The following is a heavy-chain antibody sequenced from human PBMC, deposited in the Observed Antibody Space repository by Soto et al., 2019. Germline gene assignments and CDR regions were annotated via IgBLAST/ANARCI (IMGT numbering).Heavy chain of an antibody. CDR2: ISGSDGTT. D-gene: IGHD6-6*01. Sequence: GGSLRLSCAASGFPFSSYGMNWVRQAPGKGLEWVSAISGSDGTTHYADSVRGRFTISRDNSNNTVFLQMNSLRVEDTGLYYCAKRVAYSSSSAYFDYWAQGTLVTVSS. V-gene: IGHV3-23*01. CDR1: GFPFSSYG. J-gene: IGHJ4*02. CDR3: AKRVAYSSSSAYFDY.